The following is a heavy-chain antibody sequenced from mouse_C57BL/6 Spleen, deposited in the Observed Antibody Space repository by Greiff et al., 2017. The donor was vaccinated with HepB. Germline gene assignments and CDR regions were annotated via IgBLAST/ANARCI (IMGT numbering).Heavy chain of an antibody. CDR2: IDPANGNT. D-gene: IGHD1-1*02. CDR3: ARTSPGLWDGFAY. Sequence: DVQLQESVAELVRPGASVKLSCTASGFNIKNTYMHWVKQRPEQGLEWIGRIDPANGNTKYAPKFQGKATITADTSSNTAYLQLSSLTSEDTAIYYCARTSPGLWDGFAYWGQGTLVTVSA. J-gene: IGHJ3*01. V-gene: IGHV14-3*01. CDR1: GFNIKNTY.